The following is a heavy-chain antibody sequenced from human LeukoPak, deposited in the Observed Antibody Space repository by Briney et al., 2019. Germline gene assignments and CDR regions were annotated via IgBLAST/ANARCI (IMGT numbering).Heavy chain of an antibody. D-gene: IGHD5-24*01. CDR3: VGDGRDVHNKYFQY. CDR1: GFTFSNYV. Sequence: PGGSLRLSCSASGFTFSNYVMHWVRQAPGKGLEYVSVISSNGGSTDYADSAKGRFTISRDNSKKTVYLHMSSLRAEDTAVYYCVGDGRDVHNKYFQYWGQGTLVTVSS. CDR2: ISSNGGST. V-gene: IGHV3-64D*06. J-gene: IGHJ1*01.